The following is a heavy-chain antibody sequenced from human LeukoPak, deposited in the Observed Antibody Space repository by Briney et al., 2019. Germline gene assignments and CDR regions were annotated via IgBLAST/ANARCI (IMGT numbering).Heavy chain of an antibody. CDR2: IYYSGST. CDR1: GGSISSYY. V-gene: IGHV4-59*08. D-gene: IGHD6-25*01. CDR3: ASMGSIAAPAEAGVRYYYYYGMDV. J-gene: IGHJ6*02. Sequence: SETLSLTCTVSGGSISSYYWSWIRQPPGKGLEWIGYIYYSGSTNYNPSLKSRVTISVDTSKNQFSLKLSSVTAADTAVYYCASMGSIAAPAEAGVRYYYYYGMDVWGRGTTVTVSS.